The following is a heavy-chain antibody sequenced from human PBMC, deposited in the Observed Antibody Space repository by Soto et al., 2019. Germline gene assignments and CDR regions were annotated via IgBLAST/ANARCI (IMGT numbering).Heavy chain of an antibody. V-gene: IGHV1-3*01. CDR2: INAGNGNT. CDR3: ARSGRDYDILTGYPHAYGMDV. J-gene: IGHJ6*02. D-gene: IGHD3-9*01. Sequence: QVQLVQSGAEVKKPGASVKVSCKASGYTFTSYAMHWVRQAPGQRLEWMGWINAGNGNTKYSQKFQGRVTITRDTSACTAYMELSSLRSEDTAVYYCARSGRDYDILTGYPHAYGMDVWGQGTTVTVSS. CDR1: GYTFTSYA.